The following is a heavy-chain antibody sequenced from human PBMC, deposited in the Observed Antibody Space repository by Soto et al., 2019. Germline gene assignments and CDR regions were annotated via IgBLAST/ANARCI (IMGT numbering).Heavy chain of an antibody. J-gene: IGHJ6*02. CDR2: ISSSGSTT. CDR1: GFTFSSYE. CDR3: ARGKRWLQLYYHYGMDV. Sequence: GGSLRLSCAASGFTFSSYEINWVRQAPGKGLEWVSYISSSGSTTYYGDSVKGRFTISRDNAKNSLYLQMNGLRVEDTAVYYCARGKRWLQLYYHYGMDVWGQGTTVTGS. V-gene: IGHV3-48*03. D-gene: IGHD1-1*01.